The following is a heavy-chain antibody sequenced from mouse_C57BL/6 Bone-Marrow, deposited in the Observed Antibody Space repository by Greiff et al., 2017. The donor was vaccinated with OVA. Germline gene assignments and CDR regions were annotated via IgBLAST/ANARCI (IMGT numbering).Heavy chain of an antibody. CDR2: ISYDGSN. Sequence: ESGPGLVKPSQSLSLTCSVTGYSITSGYYWNWIRQFPGNKLEWMGYISYDGSNNYNPSLKNRISITRDTSKNQFFLKLNSVTTEDTATYYCARRLDAMDYWGQGTSVTVSS. CDR1: GYSITSGYY. V-gene: IGHV3-6*01. D-gene: IGHD3-2*02. J-gene: IGHJ4*01. CDR3: ARRLDAMDY.